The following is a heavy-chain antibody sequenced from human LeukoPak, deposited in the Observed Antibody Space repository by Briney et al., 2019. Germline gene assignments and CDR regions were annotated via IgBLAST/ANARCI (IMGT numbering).Heavy chain of an antibody. CDR3: AAMTTVTMYSYFFDS. V-gene: IGHV4-4*02. CDR1: GGSISSSNW. CDR2: IYYSGST. D-gene: IGHD4-17*01. Sequence: SETLSLTCAVSGGSISSSNWWSWVRQPPGKGLEWIGYIYYSGSTNYNPSLKSRVTISVDSSTNHFSLRLTSVTAADTAIYYCAAMTTVTMYSYFFDSWGQGTLLTVSS. J-gene: IGHJ4*02.